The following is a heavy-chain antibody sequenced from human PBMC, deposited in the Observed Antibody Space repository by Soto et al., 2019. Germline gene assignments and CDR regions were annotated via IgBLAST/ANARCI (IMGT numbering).Heavy chain of an antibody. CDR3: ARDLAAVAGQNAFEI. D-gene: IGHD6-19*01. V-gene: IGHV3-74*01. CDR1: GFTFSNYW. CDR2: INSDGSST. Sequence: VGSLRLSCAASGFTFSNYWMHCVRQAPGKGLVWVSRINSDGSSTSYADSVKGRFTISRDNAKNTLSLQMNSLRAEDTAVYYCARDLAAVAGQNAFEIWGQRPIVT. J-gene: IGHJ3*02.